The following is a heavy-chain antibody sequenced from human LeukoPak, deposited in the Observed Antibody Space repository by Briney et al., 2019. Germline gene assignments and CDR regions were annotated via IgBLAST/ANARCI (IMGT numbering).Heavy chain of an antibody. D-gene: IGHD6-19*01. V-gene: IGHV3-74*01. Sequence: GGSLRLSCVASGFTFSDAWMSWVRQAPGEGLVWVSCINSDGSSTSNADSVKGRFTISRDSAKNTLYLQMNSLRAEDTAVYYCARVYSIGWYETDYWGQGTLVTVSS. CDR2: INSDGSST. J-gene: IGHJ4*02. CDR3: ARVYSIGWYETDY. CDR1: GFTFSDAW.